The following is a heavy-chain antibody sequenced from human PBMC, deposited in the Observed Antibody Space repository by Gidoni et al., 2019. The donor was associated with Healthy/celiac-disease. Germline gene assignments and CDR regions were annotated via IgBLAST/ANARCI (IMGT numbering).Heavy chain of an antibody. Sequence: QVQLVQSGAEVKKPGASVKVSCKASGYTLTGYYMHWVRQAPGQGLEWMGRSNPNSGGTNYAQKFQGRVTMTRDTSISTAYMELSRLRSDDTAVYYCARGKTTMVQGVIIAVWGQGTLVTVSS. V-gene: IGHV1-2*06. D-gene: IGHD3-10*01. CDR3: ARGKTTMVQGVIIAV. CDR2: SNPNSGGT. J-gene: IGHJ4*02. CDR1: GYTLTGYY.